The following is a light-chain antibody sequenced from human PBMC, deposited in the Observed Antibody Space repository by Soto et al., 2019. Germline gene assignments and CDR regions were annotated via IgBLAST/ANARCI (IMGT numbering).Light chain of an antibody. CDR2: GAS. J-gene: IGKJ1*01. CDR3: QQYNNWPQT. V-gene: IGKV3-15*01. Sequence: EIVMTQSPATLSVSPGERATLSCRASQSVSSNLAWYQQKPGQAPRLLIYGASTRATGIPARFRGSSSGTEFTLTISSLQSEDFAVYYCQQYNNWPQTFGQGTKVEIK. CDR1: QSVSSN.